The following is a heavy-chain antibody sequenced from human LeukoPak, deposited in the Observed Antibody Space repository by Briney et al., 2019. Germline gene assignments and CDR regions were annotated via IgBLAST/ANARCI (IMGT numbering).Heavy chain of an antibody. CDR2: ISGSGGST. Sequence: GGSLRLSCAAPGFTFSSYAMSWVRQAPGKGLEWVSAISGSGGSTYYADSVKGRFTISRDNSKNTLYLQMNSLRAEDTAVYYCANMVDTAMVGYYFDYWGQGTLVTVSS. J-gene: IGHJ4*02. CDR3: ANMVDTAMVGYYFDY. D-gene: IGHD5-18*01. V-gene: IGHV3-23*01. CDR1: GFTFSSYA.